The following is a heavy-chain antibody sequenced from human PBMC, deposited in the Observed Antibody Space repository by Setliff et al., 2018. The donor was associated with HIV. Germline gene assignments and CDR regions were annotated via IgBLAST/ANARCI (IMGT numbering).Heavy chain of an antibody. V-gene: IGHV4-34*01. D-gene: IGHD1-1*01. CDR1: SGPLSAYY. CDR2: INHSGST. CDR3: ATVARRLEPASLVHRYMDV. J-gene: IGHJ6*03. Sequence: SETLSLTCGAYSGPLSAYYWAWIRQPPGKGLEWIGEINHSGSTNYNPSLKSRVTISVDTSKNQFSLNLTSVSAADTAVYYCATVARRLEPASLVHRYMDVWGIGTAVTVS.